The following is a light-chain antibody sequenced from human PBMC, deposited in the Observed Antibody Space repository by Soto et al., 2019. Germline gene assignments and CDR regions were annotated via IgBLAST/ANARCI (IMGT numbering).Light chain of an antibody. Sequence: EIVLTQSPSTLSFSPGESVTLSCRASQSVTVYVAWYQQRPGQAPSLLIYDSSNRPPGIPPRFSGSGSGTDVTLTINSLEPGDFAIYYCQQRIYCRWTTFGPGTRVEIK. V-gene: IGKV3-11*01. CDR2: DSS. CDR1: QSVTVY. CDR3: QQRIYCRWTT. J-gene: IGKJ4*01.